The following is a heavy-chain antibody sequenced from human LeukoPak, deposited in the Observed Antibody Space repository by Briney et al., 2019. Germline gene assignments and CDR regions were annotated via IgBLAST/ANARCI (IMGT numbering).Heavy chain of an antibody. Sequence: SETLSLTCTVSGGSISSYYWSWIRQPPGKGLEWIGYIYYSGTTNYNPSLKSRVTISVDTSKNQFSLKLSSVTAADTAVYYCARGQLGLTSAPFDSWGQGTLVTVSS. CDR3: ARGQLGLTSAPFDS. J-gene: IGHJ4*02. CDR2: IYYSGTT. CDR1: GGSISSYY. V-gene: IGHV4-59*01. D-gene: IGHD1-7*01.